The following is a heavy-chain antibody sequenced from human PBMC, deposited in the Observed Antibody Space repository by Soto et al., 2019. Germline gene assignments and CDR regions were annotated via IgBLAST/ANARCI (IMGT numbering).Heavy chain of an antibody. Sequence: QITLKESGPTLVKPTQTLTLTCTFSGFSLSTSGVGVGWIRQPPGKALEWLAPIYWDDDKRYSPSLKSRLTITKDTSKNQVVLTMTNMDPVDTATYYCAHRHGFGEFEDYWGQGTLVTVSS. CDR2: IYWDDDK. D-gene: IGHD3-10*01. V-gene: IGHV2-5*02. J-gene: IGHJ4*02. CDR1: GFSLSTSGVG. CDR3: AHRHGFGEFEDY.